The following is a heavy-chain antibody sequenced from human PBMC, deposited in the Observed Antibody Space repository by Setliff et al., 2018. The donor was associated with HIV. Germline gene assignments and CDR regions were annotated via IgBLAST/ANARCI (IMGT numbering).Heavy chain of an antibody. CDR3: ARGKTWLRFLDY. CDR1: GYTFNNYG. CDR2: INTHSGYT. Sequence: ASVKVSCKASGYTFNNYGISWVRQAPGQGLEWMGWINTHSGYTNYAQNVQGRVTVTMDTSTSTAYMELRSLKSDDSAVYYCARGKTWLRFLDYWGQGTLVTVSS. J-gene: IGHJ4*02. D-gene: IGHD5-12*01. V-gene: IGHV1-18*01.